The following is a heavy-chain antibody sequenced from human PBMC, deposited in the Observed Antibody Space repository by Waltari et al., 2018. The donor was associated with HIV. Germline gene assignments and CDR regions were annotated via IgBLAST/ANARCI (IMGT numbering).Heavy chain of an antibody. Sequence: QLQLRESGPGLVKPLETVALNCSVSGGSITSYIWSWYRQPPAKGLEWIGYIHSTGSTNYSPSPKSRVTISVDTSKTFFSLQLNSVTAADTAIYYCARGIFGGNPGYWGRGTLITVSS. V-gene: IGHV4-59*01. J-gene: IGHJ4*02. CDR3: ARGIFGGNPGY. CDR2: IHSTGST. D-gene: IGHD2-15*01. CDR1: GGSITSYI.